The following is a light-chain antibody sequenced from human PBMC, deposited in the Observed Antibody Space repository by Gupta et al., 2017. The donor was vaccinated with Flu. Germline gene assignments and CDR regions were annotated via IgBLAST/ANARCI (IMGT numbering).Light chain of an antibody. J-gene: IGKJ1*01. Sequence: PSALPAAVGDRVTITCRASQNIQYWLAWYQQKPGEVPKLLVFEASTSHTGVPSRFRGSGSGRDFTLTISSLQRDDFATYYCQQYMVYPLTFGHGTKV. CDR2: EAS. CDR3: QQYMVYPLT. V-gene: IGKV1-5*03. CDR1: QNIQYW.